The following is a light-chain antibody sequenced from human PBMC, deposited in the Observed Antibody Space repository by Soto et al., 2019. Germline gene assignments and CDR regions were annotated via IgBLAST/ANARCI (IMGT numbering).Light chain of an antibody. CDR2: DVS. CDR3: CSYTNSAYV. CDR1: SSDVGAYNY. J-gene: IGLJ1*01. V-gene: IGLV2-11*01. Sequence: SVLAQPRPLTGSPGKSVTISCTGNSSDVGAYNYVSWYQQHPAKAPNLMIYDVSKRPSGVPDRFSGSKSGNTASLTISGLQAEDEGDYYCCSYTNSAYVFGTGTKVTVL.